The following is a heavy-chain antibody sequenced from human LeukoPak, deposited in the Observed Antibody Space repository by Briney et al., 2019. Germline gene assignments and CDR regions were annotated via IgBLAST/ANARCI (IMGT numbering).Heavy chain of an antibody. CDR1: GYSFTSYW. CDR2: IYPGDSDT. CDR3: AIPQPYYYDSSGYLYY. J-gene: IGHJ4*02. D-gene: IGHD3-22*01. Sequence: GESLEISCKGSGYSFTSYWIGWVRQMPGKGLEWMGIIYPGDSDTRYSPSFQGQVTISADKSISIAYLQWSSLKASDTAMYYCAIPQPYYYDSSGYLYYWGQGTLVTVSS. V-gene: IGHV5-51*01.